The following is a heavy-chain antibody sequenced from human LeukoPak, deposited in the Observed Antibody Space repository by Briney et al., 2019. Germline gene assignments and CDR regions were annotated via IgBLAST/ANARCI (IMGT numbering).Heavy chain of an antibody. D-gene: IGHD3-10*01. Sequence: SETLFLTCPVSGDSISSRNWWTWVRQTPEKGLEWIGEIFHTGSTNYNPSVEGRVTISIDKSRNHFSLMLTSVTAADTALYYCARGMWFDTLFSAFDVWGQGTMVSVSS. CDR2: IFHTGST. V-gene: IGHV4-4*02. J-gene: IGHJ3*01. CDR1: GDSISSRNW. CDR3: ARGMWFDTLFSAFDV.